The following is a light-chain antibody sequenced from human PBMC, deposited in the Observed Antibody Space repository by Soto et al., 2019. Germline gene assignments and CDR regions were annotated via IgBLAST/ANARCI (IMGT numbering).Light chain of an antibody. CDR3: CSYSRSTTVI. CDR1: SSDVGSYNL. CDR2: EGS. Sequence: QSVLTQPASVSGSPGQSITISCTGTSSDVGSYNLVSWYQHHPGKAPKLMIYEGSERPSGVSNRFSGSKSGNTASLTISGLQTEDEADYYCCSYSRSTTVIFGGGTKLTVL. V-gene: IGLV2-23*01. J-gene: IGLJ2*01.